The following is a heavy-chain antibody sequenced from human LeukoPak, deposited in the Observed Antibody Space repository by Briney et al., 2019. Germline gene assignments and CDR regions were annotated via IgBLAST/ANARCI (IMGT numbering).Heavy chain of an antibody. D-gene: IGHD1-7*01. CDR2: VYSSGST. CDR3: ARRKYNWNSRLAFDI. Sequence: SETLSLTCTVSGGSISGYYWSWIRQPPGKGLEWIGNVYSSGSTNYNHSLQSRVTISVDTSKKHFSLRLSSVTAADTAVYYCARRKYNWNSRLAFDIWGQGTMVTVSS. J-gene: IGHJ3*02. V-gene: IGHV4-4*09. CDR1: GGSISGYY.